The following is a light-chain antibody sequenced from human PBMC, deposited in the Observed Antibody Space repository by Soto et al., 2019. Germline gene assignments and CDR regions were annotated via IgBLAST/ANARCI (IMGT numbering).Light chain of an antibody. Sequence: QSALTEPASVSGSPGQWFTFSCTGTSSDVGGYNYVSWYQQHPGKAPKLMIYDVSNRPSGVSNRFSGSKSGNTASLTISGLQAEDEADYYCSSYTSSSTQVFGTGTKVTVL. J-gene: IGLJ1*01. CDR3: SSYTSSSTQV. CDR1: SSDVGGYNY. V-gene: IGLV2-14*01. CDR2: DVS.